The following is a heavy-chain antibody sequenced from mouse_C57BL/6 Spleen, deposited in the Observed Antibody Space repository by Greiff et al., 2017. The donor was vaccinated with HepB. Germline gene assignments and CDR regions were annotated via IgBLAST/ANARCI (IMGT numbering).Heavy chain of an antibody. V-gene: IGHV1-81*01. D-gene: IGHD1-1*01. J-gene: IGHJ3*01. CDR2: IYPRSGNT. CDR1: GYTFTSYG. Sequence: QVQLQQSGAELARPGASVKLSCKASGYTFTSYGISWVKQRTGQGLEWIGEIYPRSGNTYYNEKFKGKATLTADKSSSTAYMELRSLTSEDSAVYFCARSGPHYDGSSSAWFAYWGQGTLVTVSA. CDR3: ARSGPHYDGSSSAWFAY.